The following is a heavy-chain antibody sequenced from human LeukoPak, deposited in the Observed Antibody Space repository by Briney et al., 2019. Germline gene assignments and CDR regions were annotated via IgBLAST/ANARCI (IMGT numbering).Heavy chain of an antibody. J-gene: IGHJ4*02. D-gene: IGHD3-10*01. V-gene: IGHV3-30*03. CDR2: ITYDGYYK. Sequence: GGSLRLSCAASGFTFTSYGMHWVRQAPGKGLEWVALITYDGYYKYYSDSVKGRFTISSDTSKNTMYLQMNSLRAEDTALYYCARDLSPVVRASPMGYWGQGTLVTVSS. CDR1: GFTFTSYG. CDR3: ARDLSPVVRASPMGY.